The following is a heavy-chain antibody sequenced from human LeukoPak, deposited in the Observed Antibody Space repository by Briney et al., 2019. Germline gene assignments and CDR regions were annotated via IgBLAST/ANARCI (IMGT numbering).Heavy chain of an antibody. Sequence: PSETLSLTCAVYGGSFSGYYWSWIRQPPGKGLEWIGYIYHSGSTYYNPSLKSRVTISVDRSKNQFSLKLSSVTAADTAVYYCARGLGRLGYFDYWGQGTLVTVSS. CDR3: ARGLGRLGYFDY. D-gene: IGHD6-19*01. J-gene: IGHJ4*02. V-gene: IGHV4-34*01. CDR1: GGSFSGYY. CDR2: IYHSGST.